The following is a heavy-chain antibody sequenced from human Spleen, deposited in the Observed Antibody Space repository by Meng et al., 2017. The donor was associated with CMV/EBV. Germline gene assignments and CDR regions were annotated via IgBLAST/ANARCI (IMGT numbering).Heavy chain of an antibody. CDR1: GGSVNSPNYY. CDR3: AREWAGSSFDY. J-gene: IGHJ4*02. Sequence: SVSGGSVNSPNYYWSWIRQPPGKGLEWIGYIYYSGSTRYNPSLNSRLTISMDKSKNQFSLNLYSLTAADTALYYCAREWAGSSFDYWGQGALVTVSS. D-gene: IGHD6-19*01. CDR2: IYYSGST. V-gene: IGHV4-61*01.